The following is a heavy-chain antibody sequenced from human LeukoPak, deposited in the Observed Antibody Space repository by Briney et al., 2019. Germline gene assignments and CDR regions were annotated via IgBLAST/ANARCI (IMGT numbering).Heavy chain of an antibody. CDR3: AREDPLKDSSGPKTK. CDR2: IYHSGST. CDR1: GYSISSGYY. V-gene: IGHV4-38-2*02. J-gene: IGHJ4*02. Sequence: PSETLSLTCTVSGYSISSGYYWGWIRQPPGKGLEWIGSIYHSGSTYYNPSLKSRVTISVDTSKNQFSLKLSSVTAADTAVHYCAREDPLKDSSGPKTKWGQGTLVTVSS. D-gene: IGHD3-22*01.